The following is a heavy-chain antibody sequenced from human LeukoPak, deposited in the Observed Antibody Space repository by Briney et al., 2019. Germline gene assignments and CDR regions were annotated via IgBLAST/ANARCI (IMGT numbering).Heavy chain of an antibody. J-gene: IGHJ6*02. CDR1: GYTFTGYY. V-gene: IGHV1-2*04. Sequence: ASVKVSCKASGYTFTGYYMHWVRQAPGQGLEWMGWINPNSGGTNYAQKFQGWITMTRDTSISTAYMELSRLRSDDTAVYYCARELLWFGELSFYYYGMDVWGQGTTVTVSS. CDR3: ARELLWFGELSFYYYGMDV. CDR2: INPNSGGT. D-gene: IGHD3-10*01.